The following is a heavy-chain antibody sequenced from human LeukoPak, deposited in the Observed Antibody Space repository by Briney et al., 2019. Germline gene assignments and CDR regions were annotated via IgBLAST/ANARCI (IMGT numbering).Heavy chain of an antibody. CDR2: IYYSGST. CDR3: ARESFNAFDI. CDR1: GGSISSYY. J-gene: IGHJ3*02. Sequence: PSEALSLTCTVSGGSISSYYWSWIRQPPGKGLEWIGYIYYSGSTNYNPSLKSRVTISVDTSKNQFSLKLRSVTAADTAVYYCARESFNAFDIWGQGTMVTVSS. V-gene: IGHV4-59*01.